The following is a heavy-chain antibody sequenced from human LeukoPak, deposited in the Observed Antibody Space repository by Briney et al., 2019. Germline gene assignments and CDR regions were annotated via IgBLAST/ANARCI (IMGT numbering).Heavy chain of an antibody. D-gene: IGHD6-19*01. CDR3: ARGNAIAVAGTRFDY. J-gene: IGHJ4*02. CDR1: GYSISSGYY. V-gene: IGHV4-38-2*01. Sequence: SETLSLTCAVSGYSISSGYYWGWIRPPPGKGVEWIGSIYHSGSTYYNPSLKSGVTISVDTSKNQLSLKLSSVTAADTAVYYCARGNAIAVAGTRFDYWGQGTLVTVS. CDR2: IYHSGST.